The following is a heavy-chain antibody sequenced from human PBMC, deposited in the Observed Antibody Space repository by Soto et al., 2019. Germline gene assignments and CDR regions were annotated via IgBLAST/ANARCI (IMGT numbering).Heavy chain of an antibody. V-gene: IGHV3-15*01. CDR3: TTETEVDTIFGVVAYFDY. CDR2: IKSKTDGGTT. J-gene: IGHJ4*02. CDR1: GFTFSNAW. D-gene: IGHD3-3*01. Sequence: GGSLRLSCAASGFTFSNAWMSWVRQAPGKGLEWVGRIKSKTDGGTTDYAAPVKGRFTISRDDSKNTLYLQMNSLKTEDTAVYYCTTETEVDTIFGVVAYFDYWGQGTLVTVSS.